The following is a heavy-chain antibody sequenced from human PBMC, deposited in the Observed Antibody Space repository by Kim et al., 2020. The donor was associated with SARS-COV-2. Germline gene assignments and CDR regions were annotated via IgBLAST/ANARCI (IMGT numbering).Heavy chain of an antibody. V-gene: IGHV3-11*03. CDR2: ISSSSSYT. CDR3: ASGPASYSYGTTGDY. CDR1: GFTFSDYY. J-gene: IGHJ4*02. D-gene: IGHD5-18*01. Sequence: GGSLRLSCAASGFTFSDYYMSWIRQAPGKGLEWVSYISSSSSYTNYADSVKGRFTISRDNAKNSLYLQMNSLRAEDTAVYYCASGPASYSYGTTGDYWGQGTLVTVSS.